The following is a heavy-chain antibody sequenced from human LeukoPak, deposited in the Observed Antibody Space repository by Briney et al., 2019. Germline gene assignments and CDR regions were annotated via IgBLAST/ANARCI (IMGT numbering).Heavy chain of an antibody. J-gene: IGHJ2*01. V-gene: IGHV4-59*01. CDR1: GGSISSYY. Sequence: SETLSLTCTVSGGSISSYYWSWIRQPPGEGLEWIGYIYYSGSTNYNPSLKSRVTISVDTSKNQFSLKLSSVAAADTAVYYCARVGAVANWYFDLWGRGTLVTVSS. CDR2: IYYSGST. CDR3: ARVGAVANWYFDL. D-gene: IGHD6-19*01.